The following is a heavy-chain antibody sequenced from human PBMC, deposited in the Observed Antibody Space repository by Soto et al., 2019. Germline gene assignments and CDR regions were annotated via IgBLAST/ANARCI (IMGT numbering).Heavy chain of an antibody. D-gene: IGHD1-1*01. Sequence: EVQLLESGGGLVQPGGSLKLSCAASGFTFSGSAMHWVRQASGKGLEWVGRMRSKANSYATAYAPSVKGRFTVSRDDSRNTTYLQLNSLKSEDTAVYYCTPEGTGFDYWGQGTLVTVSS. V-gene: IGHV3-73*02. CDR2: MRSKANSYAT. CDR1: GFTFSGSA. CDR3: TPEGTGFDY. J-gene: IGHJ4*02.